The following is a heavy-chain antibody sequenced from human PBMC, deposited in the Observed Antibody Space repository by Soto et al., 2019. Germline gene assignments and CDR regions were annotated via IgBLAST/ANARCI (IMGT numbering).Heavy chain of an antibody. J-gene: IGHJ4*02. CDR3: ARHRKGGYSYGPAYYFDY. CDR1: GGSISSYY. Sequence: SETLSLTCTVSGGSISSYYWSWIRQPPGKGLEWIGYIYYSGSTNYNPSLKSRVTISVDTSKNQFSLKLSSVTAADTAVYYCARHRKGGYSYGPAYYFDYWGQGTLVTVSS. CDR2: IYYSGST. V-gene: IGHV4-59*08. D-gene: IGHD5-18*01.